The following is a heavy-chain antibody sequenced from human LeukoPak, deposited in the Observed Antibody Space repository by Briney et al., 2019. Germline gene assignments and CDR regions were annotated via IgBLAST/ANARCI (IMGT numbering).Heavy chain of an antibody. V-gene: IGHV1-24*01. J-gene: IGHJ4*02. Sequence: ASVKVSCKVSGYTLTELSMHWVRQAPGKGLEWMGGFDPEDGETIYAQKFQGRVTMTEDTSTDTAYMELSSLRSEDTAVYYCARDPKRDYYDILTGPTRRFDYWGQGTLVTVSS. CDR2: FDPEDGET. D-gene: IGHD3-9*01. CDR3: ARDPKRDYYDILTGPTRRFDY. CDR1: GYTLTELS.